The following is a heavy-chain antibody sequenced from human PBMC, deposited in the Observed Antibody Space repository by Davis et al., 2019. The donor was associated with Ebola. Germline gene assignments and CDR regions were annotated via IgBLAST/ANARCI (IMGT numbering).Heavy chain of an antibody. CDR1: GFTFSSYA. CDR3: AKDMLAARLAAIFDY. Sequence: PGGSLRLSCAASGFTFSSYAMSWARQAPGKGLEWVSAISGSGGSTYYADSVKGRFTISRDNSKNTLYLQMNSLRAEDTAVYYCAKDMLAARLAAIFDYWGQGTLVTVSS. V-gene: IGHV3-23*01. CDR2: ISGSGGST. J-gene: IGHJ4*02. D-gene: IGHD2-2*01.